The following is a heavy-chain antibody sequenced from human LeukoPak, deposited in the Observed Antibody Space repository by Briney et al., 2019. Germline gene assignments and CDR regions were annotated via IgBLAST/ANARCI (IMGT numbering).Heavy chain of an antibody. CDR1: GFDFSSYG. Sequence: GGSLRLSCVASGFDFSSYGLSWVRQSPGKGLEWVSTFSGTSGLTYYADSVKGRFTISRDNSKNALYLQMNSLRDEDTAVYYCAKGDSYYDLLTCFDFWGPGTLVTASS. CDR3: AKGDSYYDLLTCFDF. CDR2: FSGTSGLT. J-gene: IGHJ4*02. D-gene: IGHD3-9*01. V-gene: IGHV3-23*01.